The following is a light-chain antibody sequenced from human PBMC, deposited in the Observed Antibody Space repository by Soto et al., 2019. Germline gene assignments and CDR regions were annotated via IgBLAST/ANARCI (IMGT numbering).Light chain of an antibody. Sequence: DIQMTQSPSTLSASVGDRVTITCRANQTIGTWLAWYQQKPGKAPKVLIYDASSLESGVPSRFSGSGSGTEFTLTISSLQPDDLATYYCQQYNTYAWTFGQGTKVDIK. V-gene: IGKV1-5*01. CDR3: QQYNTYAWT. CDR1: QTIGTW. J-gene: IGKJ1*01. CDR2: DAS.